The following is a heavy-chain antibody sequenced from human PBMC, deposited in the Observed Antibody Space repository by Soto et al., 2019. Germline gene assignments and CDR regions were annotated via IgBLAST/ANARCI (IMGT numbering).Heavy chain of an antibody. CDR2: ISGSGIST. CDR3: AKARGGNYLYYFDV. V-gene: IGHV3-23*01. Sequence: GGSLRLSCAASGFIFSSYAMNWVRHTPGKGLEWIAGISGSGISTYYADSVKGRFTLSRDNSKKMLYLQMSSLRAEDSAYYFCAKARGGNYLYYFDVWGQGTLVTVSS. D-gene: IGHD2-15*01. J-gene: IGHJ4*02. CDR1: GFIFSSYA.